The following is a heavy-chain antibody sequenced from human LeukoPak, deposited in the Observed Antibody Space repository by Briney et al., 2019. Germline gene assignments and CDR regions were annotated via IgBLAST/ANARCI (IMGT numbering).Heavy chain of an antibody. CDR2: IYYSGST. V-gene: IGHV4-59*01. Sequence: SETLSLTCTVSGGSISSYYWSWIRQPPGKGLEWIGYIYYSGSTNYNPSLKSRVTISVDTSKNQFSLKLSSVTAADTAVYYCARDSSGSFDYWGQGTLVTVSS. J-gene: IGHJ4*02. D-gene: IGHD3-22*01. CDR1: GGSISSYY. CDR3: ARDSSGSFDY.